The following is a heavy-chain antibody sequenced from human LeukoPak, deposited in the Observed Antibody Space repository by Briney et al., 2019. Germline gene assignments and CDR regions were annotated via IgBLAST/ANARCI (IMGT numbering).Heavy chain of an antibody. V-gene: IGHV3-30-3*01. J-gene: IGHJ6*02. CDR3: ARGLGYCSSTSCYNV. CDR1: GFTFSSYA. D-gene: IGHD2-2*02. CDR2: ISYDGSNK. Sequence: GGSLRLSCAASGFTFSSYAMHWVRQAPGKGLEWVAVISYDGSNKYYADSVKGRFTISRDNSKNTLYLQMNSLRAEDTAVYYCARGLGYCSSTSCYNVWGQGTTVTISS.